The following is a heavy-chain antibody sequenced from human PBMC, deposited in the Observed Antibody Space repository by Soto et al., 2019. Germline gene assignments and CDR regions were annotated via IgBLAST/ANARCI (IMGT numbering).Heavy chain of an antibody. J-gene: IGHJ4*02. V-gene: IGHV1-2*02. Sequence: ASVKVSCKASGYTFIGYYMHWVRQAPGQGLEWMGWINPNNGGTNYAQNFQGRVTMTGDTSISTAYMEMSRLRSDDTAVYYCARFESSSWLVFDYWGQGTQVTVSS. CDR1: GYTFIGYY. CDR2: INPNNGGT. CDR3: ARFESSSWLVFDY. D-gene: IGHD6-13*01.